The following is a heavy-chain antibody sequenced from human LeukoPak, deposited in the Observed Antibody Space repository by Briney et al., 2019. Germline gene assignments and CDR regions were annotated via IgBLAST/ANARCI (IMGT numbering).Heavy chain of an antibody. CDR2: IIPIFGTA. Sequence: ASVKVSCKASGGTFSSYAISWVRQAPGQGLEWMGGIIPIFGTANYAQKFQGRVTITADKSTSAAYMELSSLRSEDTAVYYCGGGFGEDGDYYNYYMDVWGKGTTVTVSS. D-gene: IGHD3-10*01. J-gene: IGHJ6*03. V-gene: IGHV1-69*06. CDR1: GGTFSSYA. CDR3: GGGFGEDGDYYNYYMDV.